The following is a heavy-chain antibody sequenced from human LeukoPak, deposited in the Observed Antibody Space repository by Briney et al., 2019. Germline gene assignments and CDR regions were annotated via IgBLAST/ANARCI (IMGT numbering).Heavy chain of an antibody. Sequence: GGSLRLSCAASGFTFSSYAMSWVRQAPGKGLEWVSGISGSGASTYYADSVKGRFTISRDNSKNTLYLQMNSLRVEDTALYYCAKDSAYDSGGYYYDWGQGTLVTVSS. J-gene: IGHJ4*02. V-gene: IGHV3-23*01. CDR2: ISGSGAST. CDR3: AKDSAYDSGGYYYD. CDR1: GFTFSSYA. D-gene: IGHD3-22*01.